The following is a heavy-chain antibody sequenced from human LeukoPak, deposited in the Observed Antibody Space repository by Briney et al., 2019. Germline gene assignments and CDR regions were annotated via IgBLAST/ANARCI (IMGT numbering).Heavy chain of an antibody. CDR1: GFTFSSYA. CDR2: ISYDGSNK. D-gene: IGHD6-13*01. CDR3: ARNGYSSSLDAFDI. V-gene: IGHV3-30-3*01. Sequence: PGRSLRLSCAASGFTFSSYAMHWVRQAPGKGLEWVAVISYDGSNKYYADSVKGRFTISRDNAKNSLYLQMNSLRAEDTAVYYCARNGYSSSLDAFDIWGQGTMVTVSS. J-gene: IGHJ3*02.